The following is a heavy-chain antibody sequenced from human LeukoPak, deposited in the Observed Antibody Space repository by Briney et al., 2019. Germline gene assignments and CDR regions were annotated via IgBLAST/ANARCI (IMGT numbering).Heavy chain of an antibody. V-gene: IGHV3-23*01. J-gene: IGHJ4*02. Sequence: GSLRLSCAASGFTFSSYAMSWVRQAPGKGLEWVSAISGSGGGTYYADSVKARFTISRDNTKNSLYLQMNSRRAEDTAVYYCSNWDIVATIIENWGQGTLVTVSS. CDR2: ISGSGGGT. CDR1: GFTFSSYA. CDR3: SNWDIVATIIEN. D-gene: IGHD5-12*01.